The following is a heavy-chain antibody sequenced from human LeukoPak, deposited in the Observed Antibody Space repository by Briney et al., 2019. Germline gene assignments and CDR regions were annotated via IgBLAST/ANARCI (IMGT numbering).Heavy chain of an antibody. CDR2: ISYDGSNK. Sequence: GRSPRLSCAASGFTFSSYAMHWVRQAPGKGLEWVAVISYDGSNKYYADSVKGRFTISRDNSKNTLYLQMNSLRAEDTAVYYCARVWEGYYYDSSGYYDYWGQGTLVTVSS. CDR1: GFTFSSYA. D-gene: IGHD3-22*01. CDR3: ARVWEGYYYDSSGYYDY. J-gene: IGHJ4*02. V-gene: IGHV3-30*04.